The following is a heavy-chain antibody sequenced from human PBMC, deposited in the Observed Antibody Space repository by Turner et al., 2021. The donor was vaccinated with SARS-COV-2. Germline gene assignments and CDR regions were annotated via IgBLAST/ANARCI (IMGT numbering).Heavy chain of an antibody. Sequence: QLQLQESGPGLVKPSETLSLTCTVSSGSISSSAYYWGWIRQPPGKGLEWIGSFFYSGSTYYSPSLKSRITISVDTSKNQFSLNLSSVTAADTAVYYCARQVSILGRWLAPFDSWGQGTLVTFSS. D-gene: IGHD6-19*01. CDR2: FFYSGST. V-gene: IGHV4-39*01. CDR3: ARQVSILGRWLAPFDS. J-gene: IGHJ4*02. CDR1: SGSISSSAYY.